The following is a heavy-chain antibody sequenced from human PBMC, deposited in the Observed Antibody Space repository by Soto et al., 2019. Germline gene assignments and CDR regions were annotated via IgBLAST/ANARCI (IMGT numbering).Heavy chain of an antibody. CDR1: GYSFTSYW. CDR2: IYPGDSDN. J-gene: IGHJ4*02. V-gene: IGHV5-51*01. CDR3: ARHAKLSSMTNYFDA. Sequence: PGESLKISCKGSGYSFTSYWIAWVRQMPGKGLECMGIIYPGDSDNRYSPSFQGQVTISVDKSINTAYLQWSSLRASDTAIYYCARHAKLSSMTNYFDAWGQGAMVTFSS.